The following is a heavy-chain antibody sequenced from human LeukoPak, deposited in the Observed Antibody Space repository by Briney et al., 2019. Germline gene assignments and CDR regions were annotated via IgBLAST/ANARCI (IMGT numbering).Heavy chain of an antibody. CDR2: ISSSSSYI. Sequence: GGSLRLSCAASGFTFSSYSMNWVRQAPGKGLEWVSSISSSSSYIYYADSVKGRFTIFRDNAKKSLYLQMNSLRAEDTAVYYCARDWDIVVVPAADWGQGTLVTVSS. J-gene: IGHJ4*02. CDR1: GFTFSSYS. CDR3: ARDWDIVVVPAAD. D-gene: IGHD2-2*01. V-gene: IGHV3-21*01.